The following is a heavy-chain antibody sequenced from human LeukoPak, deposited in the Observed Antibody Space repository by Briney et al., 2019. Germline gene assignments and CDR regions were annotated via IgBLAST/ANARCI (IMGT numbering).Heavy chain of an antibody. D-gene: IGHD1-14*01. CDR2: IKSKTDGGTT. Sequence: GGSLRLSCAASGIAFTSAWMGWVRQAPGKGLEWVGRIKSKTDGGTTDYAAPVRGRFTISTDDSKITSYLQMNNLKIEGTAVYYCTTDGGITIRPLFEFWGQGTLVTVSS. J-gene: IGHJ4*02. V-gene: IGHV3-15*01. CDR1: GIAFTSAW. CDR3: TTDGGITIRPLFEF.